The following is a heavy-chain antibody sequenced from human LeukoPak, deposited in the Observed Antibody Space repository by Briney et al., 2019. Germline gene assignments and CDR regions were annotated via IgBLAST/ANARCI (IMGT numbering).Heavy chain of an antibody. CDR1: GFTFSSYA. D-gene: IGHD3-10*01. J-gene: IGHJ3*02. Sequence: GRSLRLSCAASGFTFSSYAMHWVRQAPGKGLEWVADISYDGSNKYYADSVKGRFTISRDNSKNTLYLQMNSLRAEDTAVYYCAGGARGGAFDIWGQGTMVTVSS. CDR3: AGGARGGAFDI. CDR2: ISYDGSNK. V-gene: IGHV3-30-3*01.